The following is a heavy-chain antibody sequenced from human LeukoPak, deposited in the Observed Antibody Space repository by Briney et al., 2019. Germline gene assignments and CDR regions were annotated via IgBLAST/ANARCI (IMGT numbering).Heavy chain of an antibody. D-gene: IGHD6-19*01. J-gene: IGHJ4*02. CDR2: INPNSGGT. CDR3: ARVGSDSSGWRRFDY. CDR1: EYTFTRYY. Sequence: ASVKVSCKASEYTFTRYYIHWVRQAPGQGLEWMGWINPNSGGTNSAQKFQGRVTMTRDTSISTAYVELSRLRSDDTAVYYCARVGSDSSGWRRFDYWGQGTVVTVSS. V-gene: IGHV1-2*02.